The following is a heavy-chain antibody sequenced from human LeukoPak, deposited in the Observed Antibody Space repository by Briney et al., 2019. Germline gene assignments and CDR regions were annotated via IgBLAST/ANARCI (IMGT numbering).Heavy chain of an antibody. CDR1: GGSIRSTSYY. J-gene: IGHJ4*02. CDR3: ARETGGSSSDY. Sequence: SETLSLTCTVSGGSIRSTSYYWNWIRQPPGKGLEWIGSIYYSGSTFYSPSLKSRVAISIDTSKSQFSLELNSVTATDTAVYYCARETGGSSSDYWGQGTQVTVSS. D-gene: IGHD1-26*01. CDR2: IYYSGST. V-gene: IGHV4-39*02.